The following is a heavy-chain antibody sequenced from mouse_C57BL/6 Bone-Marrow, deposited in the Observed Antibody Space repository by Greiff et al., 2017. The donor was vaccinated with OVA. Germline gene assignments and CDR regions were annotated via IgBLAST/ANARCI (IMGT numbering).Heavy chain of an antibody. CDR3: RRSGYKYYIDY. CDR1: GYTFTDYY. D-gene: IGHD1-3*01. V-gene: IGHV1-26*01. Sequence: EVQLQQSGPELVKPGASVKISCKASGYTFTDYYMNWVKQSHGKSLEWIGDINPNNGGTSYNQKFKGKATLTVDKSSSTAYMELRSLTSEDSAVYCCRRSGYKYYIDYWGQGTTVTVAS. CDR2: INPNNGGT. J-gene: IGHJ2*01.